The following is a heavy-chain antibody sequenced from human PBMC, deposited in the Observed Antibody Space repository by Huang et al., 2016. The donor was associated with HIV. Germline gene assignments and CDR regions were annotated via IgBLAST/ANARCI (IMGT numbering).Heavy chain of an antibody. J-gene: IGHJ6*03. D-gene: IGHD3-10*01. Sequence: QLLLQESGPGLVKTSEALALTCAVSGGSIRSSDYHWGWIRQPPGKGLEWIGSIYYKGSTHYSPSLKSRVTIAVDTSKNLFFLNLTSMTAADTAVYYCARHREGPVAYYSGWGSHLNYMDVWGRGRTVVVSS. V-gene: IGHV4-39*01. CDR2: IYYKGST. CDR1: GGSIRSSDYH. CDR3: ARHREGPVAYYSGWGSHLNYMDV.